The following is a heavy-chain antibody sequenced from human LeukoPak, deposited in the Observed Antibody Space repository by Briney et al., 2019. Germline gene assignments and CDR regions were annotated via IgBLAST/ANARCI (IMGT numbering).Heavy chain of an antibody. CDR3: SRERVRGSYYFDY. Sequence: PSETLSLTCTVSGGSISSSSYYWGWIRQPPGTGLEWIGSIYYSGSTYYNPSLKSRVTISVDTSKNQFSLKLSSVTAADTAVYYCSRERVRGSYYFDYWGQGTLVTVSS. CDR2: IYYSGST. D-gene: IGHD3-10*01. V-gene: IGHV4-39*01. J-gene: IGHJ4*02. CDR1: GGSISSSSYY.